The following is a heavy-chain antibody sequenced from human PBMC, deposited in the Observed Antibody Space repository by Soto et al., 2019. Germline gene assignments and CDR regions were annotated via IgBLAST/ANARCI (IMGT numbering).Heavy chain of an antibody. CDR1: GYTFSSYW. V-gene: IGHV5-51*01. D-gene: IGHD2-15*01. J-gene: IGHJ4*02. Sequence: GESLKISYKGAGYTFSSYWIALVRQMRGKGLEWMGIIFPADSDNKCSPSFQGQVTISADKSISTAYLQWSSLKASDTAMYYCASSVVVPSTMSYFDYWGQGSLVTVSS. CDR2: IFPADSDN. CDR3: ASSVVVPSTMSYFDY.